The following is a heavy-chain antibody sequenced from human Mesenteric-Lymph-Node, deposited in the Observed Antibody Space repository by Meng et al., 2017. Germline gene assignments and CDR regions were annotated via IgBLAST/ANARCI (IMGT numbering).Heavy chain of an antibody. D-gene: IGHD6-19*01. CDR2: IKHDGSET. J-gene: IGHJ4*02. Sequence: SLKISCVGSGLNFGTYWMNWVRQAPGKGLEWVANIKHDGSETRYVDSVKGRFTISRDNAKNSLFLQMSSVRDEDTATYYCAGGSGWLIDYWGQGTLVTVSS. V-gene: IGHV3-7*04. CDR1: GLNFGTYW. CDR3: AGGSGWLIDY.